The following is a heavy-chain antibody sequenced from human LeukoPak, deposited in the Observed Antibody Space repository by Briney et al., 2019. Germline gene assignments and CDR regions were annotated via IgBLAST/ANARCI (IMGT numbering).Heavy chain of an antibody. Sequence: GGSLRLSCAASGFTFSSYGMHWVRQAPGKGLEWVAVIWYDGSNKYYADSVKGRFTISRDNSKNTLYLQMNSLGAEDTAVYYCARADSSGWFDPWGQGTLVTVSS. J-gene: IGHJ5*02. CDR1: GFTFSSYG. CDR3: ARADSSGWFDP. D-gene: IGHD6-19*01. V-gene: IGHV3-33*01. CDR2: IWYDGSNK.